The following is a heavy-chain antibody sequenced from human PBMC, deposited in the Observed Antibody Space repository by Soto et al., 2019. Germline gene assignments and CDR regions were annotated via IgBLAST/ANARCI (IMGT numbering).Heavy chain of an antibody. V-gene: IGHV3-7*01. D-gene: IGHD3-10*01. Sequence: GGSLRLSCAGSGFSFSGYRMNWVRQAPGKGLEWVAYIKQSGSEKIYADSVMGRFTISRDNAKNLLYLQMNSLRAEDTAVYYCARSYGSGTYYYYAMDVWGQGTTVTVSS. CDR3: ARSYGSGTYYYYAMDV. J-gene: IGHJ6*02. CDR2: IKQSGSEK. CDR1: GFSFSGYR.